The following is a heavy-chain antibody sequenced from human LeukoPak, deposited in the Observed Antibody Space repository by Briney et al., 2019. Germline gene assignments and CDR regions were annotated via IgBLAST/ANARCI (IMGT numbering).Heavy chain of an antibody. D-gene: IGHD2-15*01. CDR3: ARGYSRAAFDI. V-gene: IGHV3-48*01. CDR2: ISSTGGTI. J-gene: IGHJ3*02. CDR1: GFTFRNYL. Sequence: GGSLRLSCVASGFTFRNYLMNWVRQAPGKGLEWVSFISSTGGTIYYADSVKGRFTVSRDNDKNSLLLQMNSLRAEDTALYYCARGYSRAAFDIWGQGAMVTVSS.